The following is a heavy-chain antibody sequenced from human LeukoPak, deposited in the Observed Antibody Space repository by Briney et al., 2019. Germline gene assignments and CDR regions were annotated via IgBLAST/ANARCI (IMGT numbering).Heavy chain of an antibody. Sequence: PGGSLRLSCAASGFTFDDYGMTWVRQAPRKGLEWVSNINWNGGSTLYADSVKGRFTISRDNAKNSVYLEMNSLRAEDTALYYCARRITMIRGTNFDYWGQGTLVTVSS. CDR2: INWNGGST. D-gene: IGHD3-10*01. CDR1: GFTFDDYG. J-gene: IGHJ4*02. V-gene: IGHV3-20*04. CDR3: ARRITMIRGTNFDY.